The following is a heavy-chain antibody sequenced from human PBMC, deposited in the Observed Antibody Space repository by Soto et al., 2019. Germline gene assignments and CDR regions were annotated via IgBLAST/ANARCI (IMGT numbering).Heavy chain of an antibody. J-gene: IGHJ4*02. CDR2: ISGTGDRT. CDR1: GFTFNSHA. Sequence: GGSLRLSCAGSGFTFNSHAMGWVRQAPGKGLYWVSSISGTGDRTQYADSVKGRFTISRDNSKDTLYLQMDSLRAEDTAVYYCAKASTYDYVWGDYRYYFDYWGQGTLVTVSS. V-gene: IGHV3-23*01. D-gene: IGHD3-16*02. CDR3: AKASTYDYVWGDYRYYFDY.